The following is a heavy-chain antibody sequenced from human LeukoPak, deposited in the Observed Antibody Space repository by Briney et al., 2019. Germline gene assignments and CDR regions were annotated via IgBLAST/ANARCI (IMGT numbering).Heavy chain of an antibody. J-gene: IGHJ4*02. CDR2: ISSSSSYI. Sequence: GGSLRLSCAASGFTFSSYTMNWVRQAPGKGLEWVSSISSSSSYIYYAESVKGRFTMSRDNAKNSLYLQMNSLRAEDTAVYYCARATTYDILTGYFDYWGQGTLVTVST. V-gene: IGHV3-21*01. CDR1: GFTFSSYT. CDR3: ARATTYDILTGYFDY. D-gene: IGHD3-9*01.